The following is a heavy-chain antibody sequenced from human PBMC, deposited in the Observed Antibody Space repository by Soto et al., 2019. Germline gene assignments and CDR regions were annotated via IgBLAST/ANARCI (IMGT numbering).Heavy chain of an antibody. CDR2: IWYDGSNK. CDR3: ARHPPAAHNLPYGMDV. D-gene: IGHD2-2*01. Sequence: GGSLRLSCAASGFTFSSYGMHLVRQAPGKGLEWVAVIWYDGSNKYYADSVKGRFTISRDNSKNTLNLQMNSLRAEDTAVYYCARHPPAAHNLPYGMDVWGQGTTVTVSS. V-gene: IGHV3-33*01. CDR1: GFTFSSYG. J-gene: IGHJ6*02.